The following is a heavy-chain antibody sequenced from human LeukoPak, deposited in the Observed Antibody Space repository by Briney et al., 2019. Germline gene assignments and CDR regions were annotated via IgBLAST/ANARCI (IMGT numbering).Heavy chain of an antibody. CDR1: GFTFSSYS. D-gene: IGHD3-10*01. CDR3: AGDLLRGVMRGDDY. Sequence: PGGSLRLSCAASGFTFSSYSMNWVRQAPGKGLEWVSSISSSSSYIYYADSVKGRFTISRDNAKNSLYLQMNSLRAEDTAVYYCAGDLLRGVMRGDDYWGQGTLVTVSS. J-gene: IGHJ4*02. CDR2: ISSSSSYI. V-gene: IGHV3-21*01.